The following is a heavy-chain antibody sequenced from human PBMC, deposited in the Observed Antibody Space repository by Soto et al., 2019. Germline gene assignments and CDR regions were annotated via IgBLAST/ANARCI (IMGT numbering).Heavy chain of an antibody. Sequence: EVQLVESGGGLVQRGGSLRLSCAASGFTFGIYSMNWVRQAPGKGLEWISYINGSSSTMYYADSVKGRFIISRDNADNSLYLQMNSLGDADTAVYYCARGDRFRCSGDRCFSDGLFLSWGQGPLVTVSS. CDR3: ARGDRFRCSGDRCFSDGLFLS. V-gene: IGHV3-48*02. CDR1: GFTFGIYS. D-gene: IGHD2-15*01. CDR2: INGSSSTM. J-gene: IGHJ5*02.